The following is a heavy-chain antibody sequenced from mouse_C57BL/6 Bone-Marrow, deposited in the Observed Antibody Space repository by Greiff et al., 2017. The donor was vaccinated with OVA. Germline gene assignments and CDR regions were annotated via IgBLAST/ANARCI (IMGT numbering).Heavy chain of an antibody. J-gene: IGHJ3*01. CDR2: IDPGGGDT. V-gene: IGHV1-63*01. Sequence: QVQLQQSGAELVRPGASVKMSCKASGFTINDYWIGWAKQRTEHGLEWIGEIDPGGGDTKYDEKFKGKATLTADKSSSTAYLQFSSLTSEDSAIYYCARKGYSIHGWFAYWGQGTLVTVSA. CDR3: ARKGYSIHGWFAY. D-gene: IGHD2-5*01. CDR1: GFTINDYW.